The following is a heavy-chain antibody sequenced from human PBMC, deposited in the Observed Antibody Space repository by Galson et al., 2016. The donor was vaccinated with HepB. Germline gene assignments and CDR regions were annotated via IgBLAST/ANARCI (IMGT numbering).Heavy chain of an antibody. CDR2: INWNSDNI. D-gene: IGHD3-10*01. J-gene: IGHJ4*02. CDR3: VKDRNTVVQGDFDS. CDR1: GFTFDDYA. V-gene: IGHV3-9*01. Sequence: SLRLSCAASGFTFDDYAMHWVRQAPGKGLEWVSGINWNSDNIDYADSVKGRFTISRDNAKNSLYLQMNSLRAEDTALYYCVKDRNTVVQGDFDSWGQGALVTVSS.